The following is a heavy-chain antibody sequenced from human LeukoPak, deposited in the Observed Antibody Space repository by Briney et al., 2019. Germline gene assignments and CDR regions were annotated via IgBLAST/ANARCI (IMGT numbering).Heavy chain of an antibody. Sequence: PSETLSLTCTVSGGSISSTSYYWGWIRQPPGKGLEWIGSIYYTGSTYYNPSLNTRVTMSVDTSKNQCSLKLSSVTAADTAVYYCARRLKVTEHFDYWGQGTLVTVSS. CDR2: IYYTGST. D-gene: IGHD2-21*02. CDR3: ARRLKVTEHFDY. J-gene: IGHJ4*02. CDR1: GGSISSTSYY. V-gene: IGHV4-39*01.